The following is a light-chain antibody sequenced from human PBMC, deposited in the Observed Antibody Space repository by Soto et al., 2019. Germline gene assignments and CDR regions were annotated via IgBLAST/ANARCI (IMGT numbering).Light chain of an antibody. V-gene: IGKV3-11*01. Sequence: VLTQSPATLSLSPGERATLSCRASQTVSRYLAWYQQKPGQAPRLLIYYASNRATGIPASFSGSGYGTDYTLTISSLEPEDFAVYYCQQRSTWPLFTFGGGTKVEI. CDR1: QTVSRY. J-gene: IGKJ4*02. CDR3: QQRSTWPLFT. CDR2: YAS.